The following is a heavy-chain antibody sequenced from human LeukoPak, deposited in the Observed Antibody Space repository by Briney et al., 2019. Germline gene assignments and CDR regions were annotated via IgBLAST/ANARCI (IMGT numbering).Heavy chain of an antibody. D-gene: IGHD6-13*01. CDR1: GFPFSSYD. J-gene: IGHJ6*02. CDR2: IGTAGDT. CDR3: ARGSSSWYYYYGMDV. Sequence: GGTLLLSCAASGFPFSSYDMHWGRQATGKGLEWVSAIGTAGDTYYPGSVKGRFTISRENAKNSLYLQMNSLRAGDTAVYYCARGSSSWYYYYGMDVWGQGTTVTVSS. V-gene: IGHV3-13*01.